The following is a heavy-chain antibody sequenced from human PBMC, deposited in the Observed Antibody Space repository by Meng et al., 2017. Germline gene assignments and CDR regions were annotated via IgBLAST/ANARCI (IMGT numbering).Heavy chain of an antibody. CDR2: IVYSGST. D-gene: IGHD4-17*01. V-gene: IGHV4-61*01. CDR1: GGSVGSGNYY. CDR3: ARDVGGDYETLFDY. J-gene: IGHJ4*02. Sequence: VRVQGSGPGLVWPSETLSLPCTVSGGSVGSGNYYWSWIRQPPGKGLEWIGYIVYSGSTTYNPSLKTRVTISVDTSKNQFSLKLTSVNAADTAVYFCARDVGGDYETLFDYWGQGTLVTVSS.